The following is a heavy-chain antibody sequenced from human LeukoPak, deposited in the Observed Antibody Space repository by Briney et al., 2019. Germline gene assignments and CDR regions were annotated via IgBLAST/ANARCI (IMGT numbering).Heavy chain of an antibody. V-gene: IGHV3-15*07. D-gene: IGHD4-17*01. CDR1: GFTFSNAW. CDR2: IKSKADGGTT. J-gene: IGHJ4*02. Sequence: GGSLRLSCAASGFTFSNAWMNWVRQAPGKGLEWVGRIKSKADGGTTDYAAPVKGRLTISRDDAKNKLYLQMNSLKTEDTAVYYCTSPGDGDYTPLLFDYWGQGTLVTVSS. CDR3: TSPGDGDYTPLLFDY.